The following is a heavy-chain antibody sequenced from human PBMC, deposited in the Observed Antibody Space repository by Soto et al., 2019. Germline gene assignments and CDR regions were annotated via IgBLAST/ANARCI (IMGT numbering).Heavy chain of an antibody. Sequence: EVVLLQSGGDLVQPGGSLRLSCAASGFTFSDYAMTWVRQAPGKGLEWVSDISDGDGDTHYADSVRGRFVISRDNSKNTLCLEMNSLRDEDAAVYYCAKGRTYFDFWGQGSLVTVSS. J-gene: IGHJ4*02. CDR3: AKGRTYFDF. CDR1: GFTFSDYA. V-gene: IGHV3-23*01. CDR2: ISDGDGDT.